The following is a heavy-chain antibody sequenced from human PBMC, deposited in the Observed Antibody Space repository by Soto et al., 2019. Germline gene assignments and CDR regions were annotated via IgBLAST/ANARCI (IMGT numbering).Heavy chain of an antibody. CDR1: GYSFTSYW. J-gene: IGHJ4*02. V-gene: IGHV5-51*01. D-gene: IGHD2-8*01. Sequence: KASGYSFTSYWIGWVRQMPGKGLEWMGVIYPDNSDTRYSLPFQGQVTISVDKSISTAYLQWSSLKAADTAMYYCARCPNGYNCDYWGQGTLVTVSS. CDR3: ARCPNGYNCDY. CDR2: IYPDNSDT.